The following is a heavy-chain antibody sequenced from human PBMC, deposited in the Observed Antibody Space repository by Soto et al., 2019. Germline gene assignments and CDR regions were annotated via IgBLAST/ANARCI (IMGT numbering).Heavy chain of an antibody. V-gene: IGHV3-30*18. CDR1: GFTFSSYG. CDR2: ISYDGSNK. Sequence: QVQLVESGGGVVQPGRSLRLSCAASGFTFSSYGMHWVRQAPGKGLEWVTVISYDGSNKYYADSVKGRFTISRDNSKNTLYLQMNSLRAEDTAVYYCAKEGRLAYYFDYWGQGTLVTVSS. J-gene: IGHJ4*02. CDR3: AKEGRLAYYFDY.